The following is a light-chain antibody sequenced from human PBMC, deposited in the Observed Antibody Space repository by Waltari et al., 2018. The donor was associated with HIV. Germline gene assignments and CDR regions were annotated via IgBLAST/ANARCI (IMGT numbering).Light chain of an antibody. J-gene: IGKJ4*01. CDR1: QSLLHSDGKTD. Sequence: IVMTHTRFSLSVTHAQPASISCKSSQSLLHSDGKTDVYWYLQKPGQFPQLLIHEVSIRFSGVPGRFSGSGSGTDFTLKISRVEAEDVGVYYCMQSIQPSLPFGGGTKVEIK. CDR2: EVS. CDR3: MQSIQPSLP. V-gene: IGKV2D-29*02.